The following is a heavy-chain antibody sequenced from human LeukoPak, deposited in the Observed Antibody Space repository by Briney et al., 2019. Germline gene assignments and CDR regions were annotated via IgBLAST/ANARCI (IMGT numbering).Heavy chain of an antibody. J-gene: IGHJ3*02. D-gene: IGHD5-12*01. V-gene: IGHV1-69*04. CDR3: ARARPLVAEQEDAFDI. CDR2: IIPILGIA. Sequence: SVKVSCKASGGTFSSYAISWVRQAPAQGLEWMGRIIPILGIANYAQKFQGRVTITADKSTSTAYMELSSLRSEDTAVYYCARARPLVAEQEDAFDIWGQGTMVTVSS. CDR1: GGTFSSYA.